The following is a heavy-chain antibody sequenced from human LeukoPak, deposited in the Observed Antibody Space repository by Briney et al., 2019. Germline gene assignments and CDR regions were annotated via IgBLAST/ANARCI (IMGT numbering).Heavy chain of an antibody. V-gene: IGHV3-7*01. Sequence: GGSLRLSCVASGFTFSSYWMSWVRQAPGKGLEWVANIKQDGSEKYYVDSVKGRFTISRDNAKNSLYLQMNSLRVEDTAVYYCARPGISGSYFYWGQGTLATVSS. CDR1: GFTFSSYW. CDR3: ARPGISGSYFY. CDR2: IKQDGSEK. J-gene: IGHJ4*02. D-gene: IGHD1-26*01.